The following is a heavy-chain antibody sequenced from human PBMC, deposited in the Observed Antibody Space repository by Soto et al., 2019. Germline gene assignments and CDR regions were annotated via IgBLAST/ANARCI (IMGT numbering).Heavy chain of an antibody. CDR2: ISGSGSST. J-gene: IGHJ4*02. CDR3: PKAGEIDY. Sequence: GGSLRLSCAASGFTFSSYTMSWVRQAPGKGLEWVSTISGSGSSTYSADSVKGRFTISRDNSKNTLYLQMNSLRVEDTAIYYCPKAGEIDYGGRGPLAT. V-gene: IGHV3-23*01. D-gene: IGHD3-16*01. CDR1: GFTFSSYT.